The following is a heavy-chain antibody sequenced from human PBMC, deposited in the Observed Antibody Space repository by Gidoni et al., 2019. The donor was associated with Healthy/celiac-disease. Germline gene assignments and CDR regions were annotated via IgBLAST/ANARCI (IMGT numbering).Heavy chain of an antibody. J-gene: IGHJ3*02. V-gene: IGHV6-1*01. D-gene: IGHD3-22*01. Sequence: SRGLEWLGRTYYRSKWYNDYAVSVKSRITINPDTSKNQFSLQLNSVTPEDTAVYYCARTYYYDSSGYMHAFDIWGQGTMVTVSS. CDR3: ARTYYYDSSGYMHAFDI. CDR2: TYYRSKWYN.